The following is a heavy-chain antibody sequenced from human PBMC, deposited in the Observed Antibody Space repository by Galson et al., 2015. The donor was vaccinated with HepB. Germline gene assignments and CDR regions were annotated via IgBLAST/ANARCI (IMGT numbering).Heavy chain of an antibody. D-gene: IGHD3-22*01. Sequence: SVKVSCKASGYTFTSYGISWVRQAPGQGLEWMGWISAYNGNTNYAQKLQGRVTMTTDTSTSTAYMELRSLRSDDTAVYYCARRVHYDSSGYYLYYFDYWGQGTLVTVSS. J-gene: IGHJ4*02. V-gene: IGHV1-18*04. CDR3: ARRVHYDSSGYYLYYFDY. CDR2: ISAYNGNT. CDR1: GYTFTSYG.